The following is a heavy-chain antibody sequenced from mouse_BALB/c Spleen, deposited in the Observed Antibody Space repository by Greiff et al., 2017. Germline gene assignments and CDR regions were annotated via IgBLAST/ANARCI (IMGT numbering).Heavy chain of an antibody. CDR1: GYTFTSYW. V-gene: IGHV1-7*01. CDR3: ARPPTGTFAMDY. Sequence: QVQLKESGAELAKPGASVKMSCKASGYTFTSYWMHWVKQRPGQGLEWIGYINPSTGYTEYNQKFKDKATLTADKSSSTAYMQLSSLTSEDSAVYYCARPPTGTFAMDYWGQGTSVTVSS. D-gene: IGHD4-1*02. J-gene: IGHJ4*01. CDR2: INPSTGYT.